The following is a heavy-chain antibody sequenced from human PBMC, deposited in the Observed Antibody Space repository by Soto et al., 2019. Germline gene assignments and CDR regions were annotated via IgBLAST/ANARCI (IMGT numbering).Heavy chain of an antibody. Sequence: QVQLVQSGAEVKKPGSSVKVSCKASGGTFSSYAISWVRQAPGQGLEWMGGIIPISDTTNYAQKFQGRVTITADDSTSTACMELSSLRSEDTVVYYCVRSQGSSTSLEIYYYYYYGMDVWGQGTTVTVSS. CDR2: IIPISDTT. J-gene: IGHJ6*02. V-gene: IGHV1-69*01. D-gene: IGHD2-2*01. CDR3: VRSQGSSTSLEIYYYYYYGMDV. CDR1: GGTFSSYA.